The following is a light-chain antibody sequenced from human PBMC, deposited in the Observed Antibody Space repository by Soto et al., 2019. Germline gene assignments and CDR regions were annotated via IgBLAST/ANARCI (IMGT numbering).Light chain of an antibody. CDR3: QQHGSGPWT. CDR1: QSVSRNN. V-gene: IGKV3-20*01. CDR2: VAS. Sequence: EIVLTQYPDTLYLSPGERATLSCRASQSVSRNNLAWDQHKPGQPPRLLLYVASRRATGIPDRFSGSGSGLEFTLTITRLEPEGFALYDCQQHGSGPWTFGEGTKGEIK. J-gene: IGKJ1*01.